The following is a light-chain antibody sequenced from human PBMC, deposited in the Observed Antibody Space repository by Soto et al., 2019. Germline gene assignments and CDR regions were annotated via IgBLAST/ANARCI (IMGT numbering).Light chain of an antibody. CDR1: QSVSSSY. CDR3: QPYGSSLFT. V-gene: IGKV3-20*01. Sequence: EIVLTQSPGTLSLAPGERATLSCRASQSVSSSYLAWYQQKPGQAPRLLIYGASSRATGIPDRFSGSGSGTHFTLTISRLEPEDFAVYYCQPYGSSLFTFGPGTKGDIK. J-gene: IGKJ3*01. CDR2: GAS.